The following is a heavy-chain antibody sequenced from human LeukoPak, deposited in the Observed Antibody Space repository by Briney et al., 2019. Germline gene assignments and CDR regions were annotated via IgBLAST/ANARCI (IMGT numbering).Heavy chain of an antibody. Sequence: SETLSLTCTVSGGSISSYYWSWIRQPPGKGLEWIGYIYCSGSTNYNPSLKSRVTISVDTSKNQFSLKLSSVTAADTAVYYCARSIAAAGYYYYGMDVWGQGTTVTVSS. CDR3: ARSIAAAGYYYYGMDV. CDR2: IYCSGST. D-gene: IGHD6-13*01. CDR1: GGSISSYY. J-gene: IGHJ6*02. V-gene: IGHV4-59*01.